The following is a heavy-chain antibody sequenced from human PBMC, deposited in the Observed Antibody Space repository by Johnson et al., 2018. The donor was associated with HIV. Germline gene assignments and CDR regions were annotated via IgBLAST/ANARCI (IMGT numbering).Heavy chain of an antibody. D-gene: IGHD3-22*01. J-gene: IGHJ3*01. Sequence: QVLLVESGGGVVQPGRSLRLSCAASGFIFSDYAMHWVRLAPGKGLEWVAVTSYDEIKKNYADSVKGRFTISRDNSKNTLYLQMNSLRAEDTAVYYCARGVAMIVFWGQGTMVTVSS. V-gene: IGHV3-30*04. CDR2: TSYDEIKK. CDR1: GFIFSDYA. CDR3: ARGVAMIVF.